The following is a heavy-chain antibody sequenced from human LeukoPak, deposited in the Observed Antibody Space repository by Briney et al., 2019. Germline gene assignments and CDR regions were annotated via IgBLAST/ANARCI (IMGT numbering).Heavy chain of an antibody. CDR2: IYTSGST. Sequence: SETLSLTCTVSGGSISSGSYYWSWIRQPAGKGLEWIGRIYTSGSTNYNPSLKSRVTISVDTSKNQFSLKLSSVTAADTAVYYCARTKRGIAARLRGINYYFDYWGQGTLVTVSS. CDR3: ARTKRGIAARLRGINYYFDY. D-gene: IGHD6-6*01. CDR1: GGSISSGSYY. V-gene: IGHV4-61*02. J-gene: IGHJ4*02.